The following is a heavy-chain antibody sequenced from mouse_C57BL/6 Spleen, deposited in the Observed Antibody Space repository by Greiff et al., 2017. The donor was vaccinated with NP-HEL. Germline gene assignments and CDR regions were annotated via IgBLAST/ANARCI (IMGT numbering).Heavy chain of an antibody. Sequence: QVQLQQSGPELVKPGASVKLSCKASGYTFTSYDINWVKQRPGQGLEWIGWIYPRDGSTKYNEKFKGKATLTVDTSSSTAYMELHSLTSEDSAVYFCARPITTVVADYAMDYWGQGTSVTVSS. D-gene: IGHD1-1*01. CDR1: GYTFTSYD. J-gene: IGHJ4*01. CDR2: IYPRDGST. V-gene: IGHV1-85*01. CDR3: ARPITTVVADYAMDY.